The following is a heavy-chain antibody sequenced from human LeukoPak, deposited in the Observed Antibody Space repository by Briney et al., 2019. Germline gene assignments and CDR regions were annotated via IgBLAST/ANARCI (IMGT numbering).Heavy chain of an antibody. CDR3: AVHYDLWSGYSNWFDP. J-gene: IGHJ5*02. D-gene: IGHD3-3*01. CDR1: GGSFSGYY. Sequence: PSETLSLTCAVYGGSFSGYYWSWIRQPPGKGLEWIGEINHSGSTNYNPSLKSRVTISVDTSKNQFSLKLSSVTAADTAVYYCAVHYDLWSGYSNWFDPWGQGTLVTVSS. CDR2: INHSGST. V-gene: IGHV4-34*01.